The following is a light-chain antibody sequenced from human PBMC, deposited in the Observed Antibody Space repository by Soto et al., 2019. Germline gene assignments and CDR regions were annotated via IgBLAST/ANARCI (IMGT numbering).Light chain of an antibody. CDR2: ETS. J-gene: IGKJ5*01. CDR1: QSVSNY. CDR3: QQRNNWRDT. V-gene: IGKV3-11*01. Sequence: IVLTHSPATLSLSPGEMATLSFRASQSVSNYLSWYQQKPGLAPRLLMYETSRRATGIPARFSGSGSGTDFTLTISSLEPEDFAVYYCQQRNNWRDTFGQGTRLEIK.